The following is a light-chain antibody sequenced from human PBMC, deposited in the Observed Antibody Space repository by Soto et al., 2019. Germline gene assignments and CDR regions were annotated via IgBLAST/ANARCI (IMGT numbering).Light chain of an antibody. Sequence: QSVLTQPASVSGSPGQSITISCTGTSSDVGGYDYVSWYQQHPGKAPKLMIYDVSERPSGVPDRFSGSKSDNKASLTISGLQAEDEADYYCCSYAGSYSWVFGGGTKLTVL. CDR2: DVS. CDR3: CSYAGSYSWV. J-gene: IGLJ3*02. V-gene: IGLV2-11*01. CDR1: SSDVGGYDY.